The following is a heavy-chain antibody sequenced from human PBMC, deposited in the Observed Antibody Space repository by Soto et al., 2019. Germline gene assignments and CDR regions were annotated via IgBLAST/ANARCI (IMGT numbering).Heavy chain of an antibody. CDR3: AREDRAFIAVAGTGRFDP. D-gene: IGHD6-19*01. J-gene: IGHJ5*02. Sequence: SETLSLTCTVSGGSISSYYWSWIRQPPGKGPEWIGYIYYSGSTNYNPSLKSRVTISVDTSKNQFSLKLSSVTAADTAVYYCAREDRAFIAVAGTGRFDPWGQGTLVTVSS. CDR2: IYYSGST. V-gene: IGHV4-59*01. CDR1: GGSISSYY.